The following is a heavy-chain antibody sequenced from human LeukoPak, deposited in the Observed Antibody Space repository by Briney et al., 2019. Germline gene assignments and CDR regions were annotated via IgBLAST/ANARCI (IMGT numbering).Heavy chain of an antibody. V-gene: IGHV3-30*18. CDR3: AKDVITDCGGDCYFTGDYFDY. CDR2: ISYDGSNK. J-gene: IGHJ4*02. CDR1: GFTFSSYS. Sequence: GGSLRLSCAASGFTFSSYSMHWVRQAPGKGLEWVAVISYDGSNKYYADSVKGRFTISRDNSKNTLYLQMNSLRAEDTAVYYCAKDVITDCGGDCYFTGDYFDYWGQGTLVTVSS. D-gene: IGHD2-21*02.